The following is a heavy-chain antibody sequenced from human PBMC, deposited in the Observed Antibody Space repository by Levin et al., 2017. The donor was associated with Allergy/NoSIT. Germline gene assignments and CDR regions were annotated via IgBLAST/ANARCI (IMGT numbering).Heavy chain of an antibody. CDR2: IGSTNAYI. D-gene: IGHD3-3*01. CDR3: ARDMETFDFWSASDY. CDR1: GFTFSSYS. V-gene: IGHV3-21*01. J-gene: IGHJ4*02. Sequence: GGSLRLSCAASGFTFSSYSMNWVRQAPGKGLEWVSSIGSTNAYIYYADSVKGRFTVSRDNAKNSLYLQMNSLRAEDTAVYYCARDMETFDFWSASDYWGQGTLVTVSS.